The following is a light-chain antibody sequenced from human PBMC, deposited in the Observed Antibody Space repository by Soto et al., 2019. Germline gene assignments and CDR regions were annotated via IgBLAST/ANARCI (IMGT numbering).Light chain of an antibody. J-gene: IGLJ1*01. CDR1: SSDVGGYNY. CDR2: EVS. Sequence: QYALTQPASVSGSPGQSITISCTGTSSDVGGYNYVSWYQQHPGKAPKLMIDEVSNRPSGVSNRFSGSKSGNTASLTISGLQAEDEADYYCSSYTSSFYVFGTGTKVTVL. V-gene: IGLV2-14*01. CDR3: SSYTSSFYV.